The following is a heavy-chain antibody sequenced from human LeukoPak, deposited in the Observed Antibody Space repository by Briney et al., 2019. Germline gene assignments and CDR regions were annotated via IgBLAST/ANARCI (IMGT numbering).Heavy chain of an antibody. V-gene: IGHV1-24*01. Sequence: GASVNVSCKVSGYTLTELSMHWVRQAPGKGREWMGGFDPEDGETIYAQKFQGRVTTTEDTSTDTAYMELSSLRSEDTAVYYCATTDTAMVDASLDYWGQGTLVTVSS. D-gene: IGHD5-18*01. CDR3: ATTDTAMVDASLDY. J-gene: IGHJ4*02. CDR1: GYTLTELS. CDR2: FDPEDGET.